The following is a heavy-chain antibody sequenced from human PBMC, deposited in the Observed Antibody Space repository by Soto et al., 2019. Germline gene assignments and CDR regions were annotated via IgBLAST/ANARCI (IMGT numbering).Heavy chain of an antibody. V-gene: IGHV3-64*01. CDR3: VRRVSGNYDF. Sequence: EVQLAESGGGMVQPGGSLRLSCVASGFTFCSYDMHWVRQAPGKGLEYVSSISSNGGTTYYGNSVKGRFTISRENSKNTLYLQMRSLRAEDMAVYYCVRRVSGNYDFWGQGTLVTVSS. D-gene: IGHD1-7*01. J-gene: IGHJ4*02. CDR1: GFTFCSYD. CDR2: ISSNGGTT.